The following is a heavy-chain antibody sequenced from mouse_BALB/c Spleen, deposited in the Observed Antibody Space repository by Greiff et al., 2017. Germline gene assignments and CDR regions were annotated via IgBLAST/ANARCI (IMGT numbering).Heavy chain of an antibody. Sequence: EVQLQESGGGLVQPGGSRKISCAASGFTFSSFGMHWVRQAPEKGLEWVAYISSGSSTIYYADTVKGRFTISRDNPKNTLFLQMTSLRSDDTAMYYCARFMTRNYYAIDYWGQGTAVTVSA. D-gene: IGHD1-2*01. J-gene: IGHJ4*01. CDR2: ISSGSSTI. CDR1: GFTFSSFG. V-gene: IGHV5-17*02. CDR3: ARFMTRNYYAIDY.